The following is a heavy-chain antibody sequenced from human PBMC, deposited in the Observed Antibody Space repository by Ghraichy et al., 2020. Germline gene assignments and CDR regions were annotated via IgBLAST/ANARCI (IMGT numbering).Heavy chain of an antibody. D-gene: IGHD2-15*01. CDR1: GGSLGGYY. CDR3: ARGRYCGGGACYPRPSSFDY. Sequence: SETLSLTCSAYGGSLGGYYWSWIRQSPGQGLEWIGEINYVGVTKYNPSLESRVTISLDTYNNQFSLTLTSLTAADTALYFCARGRYCGGGACYPRPSSFDYWGQGIPVIVSS. J-gene: IGHJ4*02. V-gene: IGHV4-34*01. CDR2: INYVGVT.